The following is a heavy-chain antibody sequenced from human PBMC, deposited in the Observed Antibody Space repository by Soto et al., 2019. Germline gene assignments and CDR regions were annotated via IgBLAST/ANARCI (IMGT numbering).Heavy chain of an antibody. V-gene: IGHV3-74*01. CDR3: ARGEMATIWPLAY. D-gene: IGHD5-12*01. CDR2: INSDGTTT. Sequence: EVQLVESGGGLVQPGGSLRLSCAAAGFTFSAYWMHWVRQAPGEGLVCVSRINSDGTTTNYAVSVKGRFTISRDNAANTMYLQMNSPRAEDTAVDYCARGEMATIWPLAYWGQGALVTVSS. J-gene: IGHJ4*02. CDR1: GFTFSAYW.